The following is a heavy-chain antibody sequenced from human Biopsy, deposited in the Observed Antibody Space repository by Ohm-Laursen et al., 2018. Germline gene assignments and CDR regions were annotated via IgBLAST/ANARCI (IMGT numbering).Heavy chain of an antibody. J-gene: IGHJ4*02. Sequence: SETLSLTCTVSGGSISSDWWSWIRQSPGQGLEYIGFIYSGGNTNYNPSLKNRVTISVDTSKNQFYLKLYSVTAADTAVYYCARGRRTSGWPYFDNWGQGALVIVSP. CDR1: GGSISSDW. D-gene: IGHD6-19*01. CDR3: ARGRRTSGWPYFDN. CDR2: IYSGGNT. V-gene: IGHV4-59*01.